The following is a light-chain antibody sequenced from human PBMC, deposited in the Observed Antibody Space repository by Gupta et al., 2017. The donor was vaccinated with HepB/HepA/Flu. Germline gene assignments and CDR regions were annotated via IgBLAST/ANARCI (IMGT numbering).Light chain of an antibody. J-gene: IGLJ3*02. CDR1: SSDVGAYNS. CDR3: FSYTASDTWV. CDR2: DVS. V-gene: IGLV2-11*01. Sequence: QSAPTQPRSVSGSPGQSVTIPCTGTSSDVGAYNSVSWHQHHPAKAPKLIIYDVSKWPSGVPDRFSGSKFGNTASLTISGLQDEDEADYYCFSYTASDTWVFGGGTKLTVL.